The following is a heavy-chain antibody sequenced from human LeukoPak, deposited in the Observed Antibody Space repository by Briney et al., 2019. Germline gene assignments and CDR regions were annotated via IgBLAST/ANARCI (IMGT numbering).Heavy chain of an antibody. CDR3: ARAMRHGSGSYYDYFDY. V-gene: IGHV1-18*01. J-gene: IGHJ4*02. D-gene: IGHD3-10*01. Sequence: ASVKVSCKASGYTFTSYGISWVRQAPGQGLEWMGWISAYNGNTNYAQKLQGRVTMTRDTSTSTVYMELSSLRSEDTAVYYCARAMRHGSGSYYDYFDYWGQGTLVTVSS. CDR2: ISAYNGNT. CDR1: GYTFTSYG.